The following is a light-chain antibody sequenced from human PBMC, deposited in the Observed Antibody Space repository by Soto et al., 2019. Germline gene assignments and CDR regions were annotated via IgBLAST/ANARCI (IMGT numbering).Light chain of an antibody. CDR3: MPATHSPIT. CDR2: KVS. V-gene: IGKV2-30*02. Sequence: DVVMTQSPLSLPVTLGQPASISCRSNQSLVHSDGIAYFSWFQQRPGRSQRRLIYKVSHRDSGXXXXXXGGGSGTDFALKISGFEAEDVGVYCCMPATHSPITFGQGTPLESK. CDR1: QSLVHSDGIAY. J-gene: IGKJ5*01.